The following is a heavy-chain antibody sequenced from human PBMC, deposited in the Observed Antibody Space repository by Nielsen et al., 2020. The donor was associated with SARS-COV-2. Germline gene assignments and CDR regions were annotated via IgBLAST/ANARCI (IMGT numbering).Heavy chain of an antibody. CDR3: AKDLLGSWGSPSDN. Sequence: GESLKISCAASDLTVSSHYMSWVRQAPGNGLEWISILYMGGDTHYSDSVKGRFTISRDHSKNTLFLQLNSLRAEDTAVYYCAKDLLGSWGSPSDNWGQGTLVTVSS. D-gene: IGHD1-26*01. CDR2: LYMGGDT. J-gene: IGHJ4*02. V-gene: IGHV3-53*01. CDR1: DLTVSSHY.